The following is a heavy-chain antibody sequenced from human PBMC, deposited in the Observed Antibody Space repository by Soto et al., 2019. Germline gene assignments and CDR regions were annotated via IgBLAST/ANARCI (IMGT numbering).Heavy chain of an antibody. CDR2: INPSGGST. CDR3: ARDFSRGAFDI. D-gene: IGHD2-2*01. Sequence: QVQLVQSGAEVKKPGASVKVSCKASGYTFTSYYMHWVRQAPGQGLEWMGIINPSGGSTSYAQKFQGRVTMTRDTSTSTGYMELSSLRSEDTAVYYCARDFSRGAFDIWGQGTMVTVSS. CDR1: GYTFTSYY. V-gene: IGHV1-46*01. J-gene: IGHJ3*02.